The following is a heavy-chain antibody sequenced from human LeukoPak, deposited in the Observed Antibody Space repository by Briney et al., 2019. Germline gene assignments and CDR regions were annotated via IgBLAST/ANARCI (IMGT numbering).Heavy chain of an antibody. D-gene: IGHD2-15*01. V-gene: IGHV4-4*07. CDR2: IYTSGST. CDR1: GGSISSYY. J-gene: IGHJ4*02. CDR3: ARGWDIVVVVAASPYFDY. Sequence: SETLSLTCTVSGGSISSYYWSWIRQPAGKGLEWIGRIYTSGSTNYNPSLKSRVTISVDTSKNQFSLKLSSVTAADTAVYYCARGWDIVVVVAASPYFDYWGQGTLVTVSS.